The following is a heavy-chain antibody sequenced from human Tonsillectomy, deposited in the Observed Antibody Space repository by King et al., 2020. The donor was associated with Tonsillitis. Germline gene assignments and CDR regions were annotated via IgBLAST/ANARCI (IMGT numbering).Heavy chain of an antibody. V-gene: IGHV1-18*01. Sequence: QLVQSGAEVKKPGASVKVSCKASGYTFTSYGISWVRQAPGQGLEWMGWISAYNGNTNYSQKLQGRVTMTTDTSTSTAYMELRSLRSDDTAVYYCARGPHQGYYGSGSYYPLDYWGQGTLVTVSS. CDR1: GYTFTSYG. D-gene: IGHD3-10*01. J-gene: IGHJ4*02. CDR3: ARGPHQGYYGSGSYYPLDY. CDR2: ISAYNGNT.